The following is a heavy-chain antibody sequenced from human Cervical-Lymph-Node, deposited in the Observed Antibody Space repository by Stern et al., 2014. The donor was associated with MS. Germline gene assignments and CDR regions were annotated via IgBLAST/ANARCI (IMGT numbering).Heavy chain of an antibody. Sequence: VQLVESGPGLVKPSQTLSLTCTVSGGSISSSGYYLSWIRQPADKGLEWIGRIHDSGSTYYNPSLKSRVTISMDTAKNPFSLKLTSVTAADTAVYYCARRGDYYTMDVWGQGTTVTVSS. CDR3: ARRGDYYTMDV. D-gene: IGHD3-3*01. CDR1: GGSISSSGYY. CDR2: IHDSGST. J-gene: IGHJ6*02. V-gene: IGHV4-61*02.